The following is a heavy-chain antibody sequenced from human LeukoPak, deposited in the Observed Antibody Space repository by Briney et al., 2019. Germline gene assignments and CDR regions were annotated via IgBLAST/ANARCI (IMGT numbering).Heavy chain of an antibody. CDR1: GGSISSYY. Sequence: LETLFLTCTVSGGSISSYYWSWIRQPAGKGLEWIGRIYTSGSTNYNPSLKSRVTMSVDTSKNQFSLKLSSVTAADTAVYYCARGVGVYSNYPTYYYYYYMDVWGKGTTVTVSS. J-gene: IGHJ6*03. CDR2: IYTSGST. CDR3: ARGVGVYSNYPTYYYYYYMDV. D-gene: IGHD4-11*01. V-gene: IGHV4-4*07.